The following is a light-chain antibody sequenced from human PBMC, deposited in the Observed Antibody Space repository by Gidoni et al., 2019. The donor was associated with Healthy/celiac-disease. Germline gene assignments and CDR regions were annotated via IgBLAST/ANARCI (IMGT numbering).Light chain of an antibody. J-gene: IGKJ3*01. CDR1: QSISSY. CDR2: AAS. Sequence: DIQMTQSPSSLSASVGDRVTITCRASQSISSYLNWYQQKPGKAPNLLIYAASSLQSGVPSRFSCSRSGTDFTLTISSLQPEDFATYYCQQSYSTPFTFGPGTKVDIK. V-gene: IGKV1-39*01. CDR3: QQSYSTPFT.